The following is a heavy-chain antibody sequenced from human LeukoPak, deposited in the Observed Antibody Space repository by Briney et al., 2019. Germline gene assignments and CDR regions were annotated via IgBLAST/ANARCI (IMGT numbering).Heavy chain of an antibody. Sequence: PGGSLRLSCAASGFTFSSYAMHWVPQAPGKGLEWVAVISYDGSNKYYADSVKGRFTISRDNSKNTLYLQMNSLRAEDTAVYYCARRKFGGVMDYWGQGTLVTVSS. D-gene: IGHD3-16*01. J-gene: IGHJ4*02. CDR2: ISYDGSNK. CDR1: GFTFSSYA. CDR3: ARRKFGGVMDY. V-gene: IGHV3-30-3*01.